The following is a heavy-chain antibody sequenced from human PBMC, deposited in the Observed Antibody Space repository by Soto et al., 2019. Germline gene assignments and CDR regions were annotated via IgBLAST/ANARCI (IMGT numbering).Heavy chain of an antibody. CDR1: GGSIGTRNYY. J-gene: IGHJ4*02. CDR2: LYYSGST. Sequence: QLQLQESGPGLVKPSETLSLTCNVSGGSIGTRNYYWAWIRQPPGKGLEWIGSLYYSGSTYYNPSLKRRVTISVDTSKNQFSLKVNSVTSADTAVYYCARHYSSGWDYFDYWGQGTLVTVSS. V-gene: IGHV4-39*01. D-gene: IGHD6-19*01. CDR3: ARHYSSGWDYFDY.